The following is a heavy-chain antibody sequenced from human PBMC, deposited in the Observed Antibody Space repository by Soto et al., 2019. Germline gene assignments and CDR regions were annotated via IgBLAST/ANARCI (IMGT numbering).Heavy chain of an antibody. CDR1: GGSISSGGYS. Sequence: SETLSLTCAVSGGSISSGGYSWSWIRQPPGKGLEWIGYIYHSGSTYYNPSLKSRVTISVDRSKNQFSLKLSSVTAADTAVDYCTRSQTTETSYDYWGQGTLVTVSP. CDR2: IYHSGST. D-gene: IGHD4-17*01. V-gene: IGHV4-30-2*01. J-gene: IGHJ4*02. CDR3: TRSQTTETSYDY.